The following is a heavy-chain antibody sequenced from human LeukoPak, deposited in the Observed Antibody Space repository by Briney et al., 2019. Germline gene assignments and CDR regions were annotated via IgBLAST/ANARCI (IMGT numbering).Heavy chain of an antibody. Sequence: PGGSLRLSCAASGFTFSSYSMNWVRQAPGKGPEWVSSISSSSSYIYYADSVKGRFTISRDNAKNSLYLQMNSLRAEDTAVYYCARDLGYCSGGSCYFGYYYYYGMDVWGQGTTVTVSS. CDR3: ARDLGYCSGGSCYFGYYYYYGMDV. V-gene: IGHV3-21*01. J-gene: IGHJ6*02. D-gene: IGHD2-15*01. CDR1: GFTFSSYS. CDR2: ISSSSSYI.